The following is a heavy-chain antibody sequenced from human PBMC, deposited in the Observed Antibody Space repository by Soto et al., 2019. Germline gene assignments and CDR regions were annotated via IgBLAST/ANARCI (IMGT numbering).Heavy chain of an antibody. CDR3: AATGYTYGYHFDH. J-gene: IGHJ4*02. Sequence: PGESLKISCKGSGYTFTSYWITWVRQMLGKGLEWMGRIDPSDSSTNYSPSFQGHVTISTDKSISTAHLQWSSLKVSDTAMYYCAATGYTYGYHFDHWGQGTKVTVSS. CDR2: IDPSDSST. V-gene: IGHV5-10-1*01. D-gene: IGHD5-18*01. CDR1: GYTFTSYW.